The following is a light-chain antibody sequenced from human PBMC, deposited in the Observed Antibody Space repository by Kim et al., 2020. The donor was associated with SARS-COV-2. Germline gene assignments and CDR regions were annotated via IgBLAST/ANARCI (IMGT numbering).Light chain of an antibody. CDR1: SNNVGNQG. V-gene: IGLV10-54*04. CDR2: RDN. Sequence: QTATLTCTGNSNNVGNQGAAWLQQHQGHPPKLLSYRDNSRPSGISERFSASRSGNTASLTITGLQSEDEAHYYCSAWDSNLSAWVFGGGTQLTVL. CDR3: SAWDSNLSAWV. J-gene: IGLJ3*02.